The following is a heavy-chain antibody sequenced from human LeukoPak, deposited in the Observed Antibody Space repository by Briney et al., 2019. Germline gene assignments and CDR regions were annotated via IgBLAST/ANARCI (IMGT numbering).Heavy chain of an antibody. J-gene: IGHJ6*02. CDR2: INPSGGST. Sequence: GASVKVSCKASGGTFSSYAISWVRQAPGQGLEWMGIINPSGGSTSYAQKFQGRVTMTRDTSTSTVYMELSSLRSEDTAVYYCARDPLNYDFWSGYYMTPYYYYGMDVWGQGTTVTVSS. D-gene: IGHD3-3*01. V-gene: IGHV1-46*01. CDR1: GGTFSSYA. CDR3: ARDPLNYDFWSGYYMTPYYYYGMDV.